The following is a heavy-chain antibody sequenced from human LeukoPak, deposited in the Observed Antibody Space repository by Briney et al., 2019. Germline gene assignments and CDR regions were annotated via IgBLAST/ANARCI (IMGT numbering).Heavy chain of an antibody. D-gene: IGHD5-18*01. Sequence: SETLSLTCAVYGGSFSGYYWSWIRQPPGKGLEWIGEINHSGSTNYNTSLKSRVTISVDTSKNQFSLKLSPVTDADTAVYYCARGPSIQLWSDPYYYYGMDVWGQGTTVTVSS. J-gene: IGHJ6*02. V-gene: IGHV4-34*01. CDR2: INHSGST. CDR1: GGSFSGYY. CDR3: ARGPSIQLWSDPYYYYGMDV.